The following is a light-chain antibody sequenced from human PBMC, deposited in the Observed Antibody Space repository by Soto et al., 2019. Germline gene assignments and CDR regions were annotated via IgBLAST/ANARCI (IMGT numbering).Light chain of an antibody. Sequence: DIVLTQSPGTLSLSPGERATLSCRASQSVSSSYLAWYQQKPGQAPRLLIYGASSRATGIPDRFSGSGSGTDLTRTISRLEPEDFAVYYCQQYGSSPRTFGQGTKVEIK. CDR1: QSVSSSY. J-gene: IGKJ1*01. V-gene: IGKV3-20*01. CDR3: QQYGSSPRT. CDR2: GAS.